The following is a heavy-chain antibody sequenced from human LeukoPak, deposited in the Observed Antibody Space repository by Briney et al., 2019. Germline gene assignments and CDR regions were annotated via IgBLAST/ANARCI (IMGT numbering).Heavy chain of an antibody. V-gene: IGHV4-59*01. Sequence: PSETLSLTCTVSGVSISIYYWSWVRQPPGKGLEWIGYIYNSGSTIYNPSLKSRATISADTSKNQLSLQLSSVTAADTAVYYCVRDRELNYWGQGILVTVSS. CDR2: IYNSGST. J-gene: IGHJ4*02. CDR3: VRDRELNY. CDR1: GVSISIYY. D-gene: IGHD1-7*01.